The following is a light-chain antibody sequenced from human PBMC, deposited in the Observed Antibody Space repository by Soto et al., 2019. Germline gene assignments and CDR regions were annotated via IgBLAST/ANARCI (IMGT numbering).Light chain of an antibody. CDR3: QQYGSSPPIT. CDR1: QTISSSH. Sequence: IVLTQSPGTLSLSPGERATLSCRASQTISSSHLAWYQQKPGQAPRLLIYDASNRAAGIPARFSGSGSATDFTLTISRLEPEDFAVYYCQQYGSSPPITFGQGTRLEIK. CDR2: DAS. V-gene: IGKV3-20*01. J-gene: IGKJ5*01.